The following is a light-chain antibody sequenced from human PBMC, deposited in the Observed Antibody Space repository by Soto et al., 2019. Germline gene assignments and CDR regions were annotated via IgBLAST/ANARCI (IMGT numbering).Light chain of an antibody. Sequence: DIQMTQSPSTLSASVGDTVTITCRASQSISNWLAWYQQKPGQAPTLLIHKASTLESGVTSRFSGSGSGTEFTLTISSLQPDDFATFYCQQYVRFPYTFGQGTKLEIK. CDR3: QQYVRFPYT. CDR1: QSISNW. J-gene: IGKJ2*01. V-gene: IGKV1-5*03. CDR2: KAS.